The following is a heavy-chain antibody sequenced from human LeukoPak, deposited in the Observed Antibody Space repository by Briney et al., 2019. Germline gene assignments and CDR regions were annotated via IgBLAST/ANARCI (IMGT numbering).Heavy chain of an antibody. V-gene: IGHV3-49*04. Sequence: PGGSLRLSCTASGFTFGDYAMSWVRQAPGKGLEWVGFIRSKAYGGTTEYAASVKGRFTISRDDSKSIAYLQMNSLKTEDTAVYYCVAGRPYDAFDIWGQGTMVTVSS. CDR1: GFTFGDYA. CDR3: VAGRPYDAFDI. CDR2: IRSKAYGGTT. J-gene: IGHJ3*02. D-gene: IGHD2-15*01.